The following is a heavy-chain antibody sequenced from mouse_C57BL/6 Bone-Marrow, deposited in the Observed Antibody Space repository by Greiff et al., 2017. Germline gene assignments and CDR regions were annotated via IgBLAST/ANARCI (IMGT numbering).Heavy chain of an antibody. J-gene: IGHJ1*03. V-gene: IGHV1-69*01. Sequence: VQLQQPGAELVMPGASVKLSCKASGYTFTSYWMHWVKQRPGQGLEWIGEIDPSDSYTNYNQKFKGKSTLAVDKSSSTAYMQLSSLTSEDSAVYYCARMGYYYGSSFYWDFDVWGTGTTVTVSS. CDR3: ARMGYYYGSSFYWDFDV. D-gene: IGHD1-1*01. CDR2: IDPSDSYT. CDR1: GYTFTSYW.